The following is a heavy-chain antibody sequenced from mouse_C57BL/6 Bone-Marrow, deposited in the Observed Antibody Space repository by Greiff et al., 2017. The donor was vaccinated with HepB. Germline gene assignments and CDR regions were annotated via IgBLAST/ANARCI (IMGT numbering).Heavy chain of an antibody. CDR2: INPNNGGT. CDR1: GYTFTDYY. Sequence: VQLQQSGPELVKPGASVKISCKASGYTFTDYYMNWVKQSHGKSLEWIGDINPNNGGTIYNQKYKGKATVTVDKSSSTAYMELRSLTSEDSAVYYCARGGYGNYILYAMDYWGQGTSVTVSS. D-gene: IGHD2-10*02. J-gene: IGHJ4*01. V-gene: IGHV1-26*01. CDR3: ARGGYGNYILYAMDY.